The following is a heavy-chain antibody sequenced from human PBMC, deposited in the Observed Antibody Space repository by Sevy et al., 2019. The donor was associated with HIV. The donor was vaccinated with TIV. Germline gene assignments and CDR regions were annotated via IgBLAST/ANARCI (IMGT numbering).Heavy chain of an antibody. Sequence: PGGSLRLSCAVSGLNFNDDWMNWVRQAPRKGLEWLSRIKSVSDGGATEYSAAVKGRFIISRDDSKNTVSLQMDSLKTDDTAVYYCTTGQFVGITWRQGTQVTVSS. CDR3: TTGQFVGIT. CDR2: IKSVSDGGAT. J-gene: IGHJ4*02. CDR1: GLNFNDDW. D-gene: IGHD3-10*01. V-gene: IGHV3-15*01.